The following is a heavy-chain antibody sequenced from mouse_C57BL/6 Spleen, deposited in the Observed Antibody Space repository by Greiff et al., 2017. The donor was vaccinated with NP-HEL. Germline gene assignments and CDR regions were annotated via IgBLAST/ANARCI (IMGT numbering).Heavy chain of an antibody. CDR1: GFTFSDYG. D-gene: IGHD2-10*02. CDR3: ARRGYGNYEDYAMDY. CDR2: ISSGSSTI. V-gene: IGHV5-17*01. J-gene: IGHJ4*01. Sequence: EVQRVESGRGLVKPGGSLKLSCAASGFTFSDYGMHWVRQAPEKGLEWVAYISSGSSTIYYADTVKGRFTISRDNAKNTLFLQMTSLRSEDTAMYYCARRGYGNYEDYAMDYWGQGTSVTVSS.